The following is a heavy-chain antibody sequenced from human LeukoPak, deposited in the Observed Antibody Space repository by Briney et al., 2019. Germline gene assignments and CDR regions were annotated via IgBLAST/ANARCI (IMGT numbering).Heavy chain of an antibody. CDR3: TIAVVTAPVY. CDR1: GFTFGDYA. CDR2: IKSKAYGGTT. J-gene: IGHJ4*02. D-gene: IGHD2-21*02. Sequence: GRSLRLSCTASGFTFGDYAMSWFRQAPGKGLEWVGFIKSKAYGGTTEYAASVKGRFTISRDDSKSIAYLQMNSLKTEDTAVYYCTIAVVTAPVYWGQGTLVTVSS. V-gene: IGHV3-49*03.